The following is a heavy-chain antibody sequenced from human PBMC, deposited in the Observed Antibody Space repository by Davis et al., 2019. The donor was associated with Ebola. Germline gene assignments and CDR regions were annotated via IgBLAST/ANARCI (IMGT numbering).Heavy chain of an antibody. CDR3: ARGGGSSWFAY. Sequence: GESLKIPCAASGFSFSSYSMNWGRHAPGKGLAGVAATSGSGDSTHHADSVKGRFVISRDNSKDTLYLRMNRLRAEDTAVYYCARGGGSSWFAYWGQGTLVTVSS. V-gene: IGHV3-21*04. J-gene: IGHJ5*01. CDR1: GFSFSSYS. CDR2: TSGSGDST. D-gene: IGHD6-13*01.